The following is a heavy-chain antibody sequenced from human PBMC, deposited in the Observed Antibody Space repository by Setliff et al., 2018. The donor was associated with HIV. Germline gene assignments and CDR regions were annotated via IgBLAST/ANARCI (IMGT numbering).Heavy chain of an antibody. CDR1: GFHFDDFG. Sequence: GGSLRLSCATSGFHFDDFGVNWVRQAPGKGLEWVSVISGSGGSTFYADSVKGLFTISRDNSKNTLYLLMNSLRAEDTAIYYCVKGLDYLDSSGYSYFRLWGQGTQVTVSS. CDR2: ISGSGGST. CDR3: VKGLDYLDSSGYSYFRL. D-gene: IGHD3-22*01. J-gene: IGHJ4*02. V-gene: IGHV3-23*01.